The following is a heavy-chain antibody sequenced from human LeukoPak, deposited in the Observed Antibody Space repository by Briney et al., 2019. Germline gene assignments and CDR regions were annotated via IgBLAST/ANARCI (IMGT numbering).Heavy chain of an antibody. D-gene: IGHD3-22*01. CDR2: IYHTGST. CDR3: ASAGASSGYSPLHY. J-gene: IGHJ4*02. V-gene: IGHV4-59*01. CDR1: GVSISNYY. Sequence: PSETLSLTCTVSGVSISNYYWSWIRQPPGKGLECIGYIYHTGSTSYNPSLKSRVTISVDTSKNQFSLKLSSVTGADTAVYYCASAGASSGYSPLHYWGQGTLVTVSS.